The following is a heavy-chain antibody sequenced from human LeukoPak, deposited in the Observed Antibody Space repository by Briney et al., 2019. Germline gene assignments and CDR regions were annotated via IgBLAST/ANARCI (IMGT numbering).Heavy chain of an antibody. CDR3: ARAVVVTALDY. CDR1: GFTFTSYG. CDR2: ISSSSSYI. D-gene: IGHD2-21*02. V-gene: IGHV3-21*01. J-gene: IGHJ4*02. Sequence: GTSLRLSCAASGFTFTSYGMHWVRQAPGKGLEWVSSISSSSSYIYYADSVKGRFTISRDNAKNSLYLQMNSLRAEDTAVYYCARAVVVTALDYWGQGTLVTVSS.